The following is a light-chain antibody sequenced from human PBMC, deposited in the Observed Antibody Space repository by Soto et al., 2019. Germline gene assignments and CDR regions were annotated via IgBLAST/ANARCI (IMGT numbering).Light chain of an antibody. CDR3: AQTTHWPGT. V-gene: IGKV2-30*02. J-gene: IGKJ1*01. CDR2: QVT. CDR1: QSLVHSNGNTY. Sequence: DVVMTQSPLSLPVTLGQPASISCRSTQSLVHSNGNTYLSWFQQRPGQSPRRLIYQVTKRDSWVPDRFSGSGSDTDFTLKISRVEAEDIAVYYCAQTTHWPGTFGQGTKVDIK.